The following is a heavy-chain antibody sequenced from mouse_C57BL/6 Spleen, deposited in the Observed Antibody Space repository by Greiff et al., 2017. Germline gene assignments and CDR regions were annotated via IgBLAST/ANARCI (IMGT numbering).Heavy chain of an antibody. CDR2: INPSNGGT. CDR1: GYTFTSYW. CDR3: ARLTGTAGYYAMDY. D-gene: IGHD4-1*01. V-gene: IGHV1-53*01. Sequence: QVHVKQPGTELVKPGASVKLSCKASGYTFTSYWMHWVKQRPGQGLEWIGNINPSNGGTNYNEKFKSKATLTVDKSSSTAYMQLSSLTSEDSAVYYCARLTGTAGYYAMDYWGQGTSVTVSS. J-gene: IGHJ4*01.